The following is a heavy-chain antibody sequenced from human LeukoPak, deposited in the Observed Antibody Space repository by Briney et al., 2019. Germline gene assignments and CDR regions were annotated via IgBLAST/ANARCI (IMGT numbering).Heavy chain of an antibody. Sequence: GGSLRLSRVASGFTFSSSWMAWVRQAPGKGLQWVANINHDGSVKNYVGSVKGRFAISRDNAQNSFYLQMNSLETDDTAVYYCAKDSYSKGDYWGQGTLVTVSS. CDR2: INHDGSVK. CDR1: GFTFSSSW. D-gene: IGHD4-11*01. CDR3: AKDSYSKGDY. V-gene: IGHV3-7*01. J-gene: IGHJ4*02.